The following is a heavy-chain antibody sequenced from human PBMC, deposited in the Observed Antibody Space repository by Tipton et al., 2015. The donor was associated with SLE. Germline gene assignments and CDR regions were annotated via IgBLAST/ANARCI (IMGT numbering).Heavy chain of an antibody. D-gene: IGHD2-2*01. J-gene: IGHJ4*02. V-gene: IGHV3-30-3*01. Sequence: SLRLSCAASGFTFSSYAMHWVRQAPGKGLEWVAVISYDGSNKYSADSVKGRFTISRDNSKNTLYLQMNSLRAEDTAVYYCARSPLGYCTTTRCYSFEYWGQGTLVTVSS. CDR3: ARSPLGYCTTTRCYSFEY. CDR2: ISYDGSNK. CDR1: GFTFSSYA.